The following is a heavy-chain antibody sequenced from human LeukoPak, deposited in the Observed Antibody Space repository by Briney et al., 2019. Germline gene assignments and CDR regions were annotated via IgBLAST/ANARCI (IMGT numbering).Heavy chain of an antibody. Sequence: GASVKVSCKASGGTFSSYAISWVRQAPGQGLEWMGGIIPIFGTANYAQKFQGRVTITADESTSTAYMELSSLRSEDTAVYYCARDRNYGSGSYQVYNWFDPWGQGTLVTVSS. CDR1: GGTFSSYA. V-gene: IGHV1-69*01. CDR2: IIPIFGTA. D-gene: IGHD3-10*01. CDR3: ARDRNYGSGSYQVYNWFDP. J-gene: IGHJ5*02.